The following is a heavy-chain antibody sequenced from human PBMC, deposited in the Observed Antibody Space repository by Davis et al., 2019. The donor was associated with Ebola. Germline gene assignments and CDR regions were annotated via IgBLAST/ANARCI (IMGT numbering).Heavy chain of an antibody. J-gene: IGHJ6*02. CDR1: GYSFTSYW. V-gene: IGHV5-51*01. CDR2: IYPGDSAT. Sequence: GEALKTSCQGSGYSFTSYWIGWVRQMPGKGLEWMGIIYPGDSATRYSPSFQGQVTISADKSISTAYLQWSSLKASDTAMYYCARHIRDCSGGNCYSERDYYYGMDVWGQGTTVTVSS. D-gene: IGHD2-15*01. CDR3: ARHIRDCSGGNCYSERDYYYGMDV.